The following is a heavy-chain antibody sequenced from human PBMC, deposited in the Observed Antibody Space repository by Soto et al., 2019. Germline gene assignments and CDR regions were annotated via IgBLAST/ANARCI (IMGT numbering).Heavy chain of an antibody. J-gene: IGHJ4*02. CDR3: ASASHYSYYDSSGSEGDY. CDR2: IIPIFGTA. Sequence: SVKVSCKASGGTFSSYAISWVRQAPGQGLEWMGGIIPIFGTANYAQKFQGRVTITADESTSTAYMELSSLRSEDTAVYYCASASHYSYYDSSGSEGDYWGQGTLVTVSS. CDR1: GGTFSSYA. D-gene: IGHD3-22*01. V-gene: IGHV1-69*13.